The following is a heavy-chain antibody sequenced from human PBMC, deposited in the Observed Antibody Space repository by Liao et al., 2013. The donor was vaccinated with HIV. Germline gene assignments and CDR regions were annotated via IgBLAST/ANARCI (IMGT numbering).Heavy chain of an antibody. Sequence: QVQLQQWGAGLLKPSETLSLTCAVYGDTYSGYYWNWVRHLPGKGLEWIGDIDHTGTIEFNPSLQSRVTISVDTSKNQFSLRLSSVTAADTAVYYCATINYHYYYFDVWGRGTTVTVSS. CDR3: ATINYHYYYFDV. CDR2: IDHTGTI. J-gene: IGHJ6*03. CDR1: GDTYSGYY. V-gene: IGHV4-34*08.